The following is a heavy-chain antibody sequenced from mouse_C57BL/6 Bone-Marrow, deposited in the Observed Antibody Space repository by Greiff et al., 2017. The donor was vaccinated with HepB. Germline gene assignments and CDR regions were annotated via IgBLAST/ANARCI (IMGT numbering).Heavy chain of an antibody. V-gene: IGHV14-4*01. D-gene: IGHD4-1*01. Sequence: EVKLMESGAELVRPGASVKLSCTASGFNIKDDYMHWVKQRPEQGLEWIGWIDPENGDTEYASKFQGKATITADTSSNTAYLQLSSLTSEDTAVYYCTTRLTGFDYWGQGTTLTVSS. CDR3: TTRLTGFDY. CDR1: GFNIKDDY. CDR2: IDPENGDT. J-gene: IGHJ2*01.